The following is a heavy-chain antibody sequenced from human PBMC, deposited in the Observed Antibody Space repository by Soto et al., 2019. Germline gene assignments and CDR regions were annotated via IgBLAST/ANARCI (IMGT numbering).Heavy chain of an antibody. J-gene: IGHJ4*02. V-gene: IGHV3-30-3*01. CDR2: ISYGGSIK. CDR3: ARDTAERYYDSSGYTLDY. D-gene: IGHD3-22*01. Sequence: SGGSLRLSCAASGFTFSTYAMHWVRQAPGKGLEWVAIISYGGSIKYYADSVKDRFTISRDISKNTLYLQMNSLRVEDTAVYYCARDTAERYYDSSGYTLDYWGQGTLVTVSS. CDR1: GFTFSTYA.